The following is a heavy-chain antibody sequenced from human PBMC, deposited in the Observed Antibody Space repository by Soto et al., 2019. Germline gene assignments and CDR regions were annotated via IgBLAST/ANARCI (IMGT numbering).Heavy chain of an antibody. V-gene: IGHV1-69*06. D-gene: IGHD3-22*01. CDR3: ARLLSDYYDISGEPADDY. J-gene: IGHJ4*02. CDR1: VGTFSSYA. CDR2: IIPIFGTA. Sequence: QVQLVQSGAAVKKPGSSVKVSCKASVGTFSSYAISWVRQAPGPGLEWMGGIIPIFGTANYAQKFQGRVTITAAKSTSTAYMELSSMRSEDTAVYYCARLLSDYYDISGEPADDYWGQGTRVTVSS.